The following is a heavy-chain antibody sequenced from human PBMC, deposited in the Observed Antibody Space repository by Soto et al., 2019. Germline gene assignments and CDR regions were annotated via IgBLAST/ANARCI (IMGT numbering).Heavy chain of an antibody. V-gene: IGHV1-69*12. Sequence: QVQLVQSGAEVKKPGSSVKVSCKASGGTFSSYAISWVRQAPGQGLEWMGGIIPIFGTANYAQKFQGRVTXXADESTRTAYMELRSRRTEDTAVYYCAGRGSGAQHWGQGTLVTVSS. CDR3: AGRGSGAQH. D-gene: IGHD6-19*01. J-gene: IGHJ1*01. CDR1: GGTFSSYA. CDR2: IIPIFGTA.